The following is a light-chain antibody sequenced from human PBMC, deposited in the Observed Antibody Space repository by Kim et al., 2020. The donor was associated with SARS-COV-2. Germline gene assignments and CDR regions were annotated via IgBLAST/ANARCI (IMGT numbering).Light chain of an antibody. J-gene: IGKJ4*01. CDR2: AAS. CDR3: QQSHTAPSLT. CDR1: QSISNY. Sequence: ASVGDRVTIACRASQSISNYLNWYQQKPGKAPNLLIYAASSVQGGVPSRFSGSGSGTDFTLTISSLQPEDFATYYCQQSHTAPSLTFGGGTKLEI. V-gene: IGKV1-39*01.